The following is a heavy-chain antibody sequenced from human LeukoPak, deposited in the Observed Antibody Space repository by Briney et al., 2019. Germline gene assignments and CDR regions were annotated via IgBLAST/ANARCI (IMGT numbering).Heavy chain of an antibody. D-gene: IGHD1-7*01. CDR2: INWNGGST. Sequence: PGGYLRLSCEASGFTFDEYGMSWVRQAPGKGLEWVSGINWNGGSTGYADSVKGRFTISRDNAKNTLYLQMNSLRAEDTAVYYCARTRGNYLYFDYWGQGTLVTVSS. V-gene: IGHV3-20*04. CDR1: GFTFDEYG. J-gene: IGHJ4*02. CDR3: ARTRGNYLYFDY.